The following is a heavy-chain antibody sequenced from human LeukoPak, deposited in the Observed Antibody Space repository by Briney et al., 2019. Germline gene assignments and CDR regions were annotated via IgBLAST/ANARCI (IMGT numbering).Heavy chain of an antibody. D-gene: IGHD5-18*01. CDR2: IYTSGST. CDR3: ARERTDTSMDY. Sequence: SQTLSLTCTVSGGSISSGSYYWTWIRQPAGKGLEWIGRIYTSGSTNHNPSLKSRVTISLDTSKNQFSLKLISVTAADSAVYFCARERTDTSMDYWGQGTLVTVSS. V-gene: IGHV4-61*02. CDR1: GGSISSGSYY. J-gene: IGHJ4*02.